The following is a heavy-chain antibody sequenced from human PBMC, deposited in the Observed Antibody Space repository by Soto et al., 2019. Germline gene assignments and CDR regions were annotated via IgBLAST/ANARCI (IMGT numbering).Heavy chain of an antibody. Sequence: AETLSLTCTVSGGSISSYYFSWIRQSAGKGLEWIGRIDTSRTTNYNPSLRSRVTMSVDASKNQFSLNLSSVTAADTAVYFCARGPRGYVYYHGMDVWGQGTTVTVSS. D-gene: IGHD3-10*01. V-gene: IGHV4-4*07. CDR3: ARGPRGYVYYHGMDV. CDR1: GGSISSYY. J-gene: IGHJ6*02. CDR2: IDTSRTT.